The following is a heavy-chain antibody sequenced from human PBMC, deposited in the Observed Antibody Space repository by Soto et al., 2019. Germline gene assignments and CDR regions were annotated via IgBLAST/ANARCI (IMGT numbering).Heavy chain of an antibody. Sequence: EVQLVESGGGLVQPGGSLRLSCAASGFTFSSYWMHWVRQAPGKGLVWVSRINEDGSTINYADSVKGRFTISRDNAKNRLYLEMSGRRAGDTVVYYCTRDMGGGGGYWGQGTLVTVSS. J-gene: IGHJ4*02. V-gene: IGHV3-74*01. D-gene: IGHD3-16*01. CDR1: GFTFSSYW. CDR3: TRDMGGGGGY. CDR2: INEDGSTI.